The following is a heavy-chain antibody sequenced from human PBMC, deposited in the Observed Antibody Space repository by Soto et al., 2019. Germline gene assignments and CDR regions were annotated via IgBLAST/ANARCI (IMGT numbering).Heavy chain of an antibody. Sequence: QVQLVESGGGVVQPGRSLRLSCAASGFTFSNYGMHWVRQAPGKGLEWVAVISYDGSNKYYADSVKGRFTISRDNSKNTLYVQMNSVRAEDTAVYHCAEEGLPGAVEYFGMAVWGQRTTVTV. CDR3: AEEGLPGAVEYFGMAV. CDR1: GFTFSNYG. CDR2: ISYDGSNK. J-gene: IGHJ6*02. V-gene: IGHV3-30*18. D-gene: IGHD3-3*01.